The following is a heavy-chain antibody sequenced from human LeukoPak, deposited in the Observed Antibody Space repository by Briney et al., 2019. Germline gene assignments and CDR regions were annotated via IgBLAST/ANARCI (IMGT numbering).Heavy chain of an antibody. V-gene: IGHV4-34*01. J-gene: IGHJ4*02. CDR2: INHSGST. Sequence: KPSETLSLTCAVYGGSFSGYYWGWIRQPPGKGLEWIGEINHSGSTNYNPSLKSRVTISVDTSKNQFSLKLSSVTAADTAVYYCARSIGAHFDYWGQGTLVTVSS. CDR1: GGSFSGYY. CDR3: ARSIGAHFDY.